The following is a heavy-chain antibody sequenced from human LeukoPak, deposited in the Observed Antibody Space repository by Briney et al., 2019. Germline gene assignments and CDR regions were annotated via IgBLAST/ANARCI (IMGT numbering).Heavy chain of an antibody. Sequence: ASVKVSCKASVYSFTIYGISWVRQAPGQGLEWMGWISSYGSNTNYARRLQGRVTMTTDTSTSTAYMELRSLRSDDSAVYYCARVHYVISYYYMDVWGEGTTVTISS. CDR1: VYSFTIYG. J-gene: IGHJ6*03. D-gene: IGHD2/OR15-2a*01. CDR2: ISSYGSNT. CDR3: ARVHYVISYYYMDV. V-gene: IGHV1-18*01.